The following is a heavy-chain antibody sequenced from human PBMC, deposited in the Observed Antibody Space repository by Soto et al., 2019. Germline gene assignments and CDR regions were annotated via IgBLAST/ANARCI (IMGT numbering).Heavy chain of an antibody. J-gene: IGHJ6*03. V-gene: IGHV4-59*01. D-gene: IGHD2-2*01. CDR2: IYYSGST. Sequence: LSLTCTVSGGSISSYYWSWIRQPPGKGLEWIGYIYYSGSTNYNPSLKSRVTISVDTSKNQFSLKLSSVTAADTAVYYCARGRYCSSTSCFLYNYYYYYYMDVWGKGTTVTVSS. CDR3: ARGRYCSSTSCFLYNYYYYYYMDV. CDR1: GGSISSYY.